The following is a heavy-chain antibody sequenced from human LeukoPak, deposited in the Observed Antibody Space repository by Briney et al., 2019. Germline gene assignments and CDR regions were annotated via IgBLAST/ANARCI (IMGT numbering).Heavy chain of an antibody. CDR1: GGSISSYY. CDR3: ARVGSGWFGAFDI. D-gene: IGHD6-19*01. J-gene: IGHJ3*02. CDR2: IYYSGST. V-gene: IGHV4-59*01. Sequence: SETLSLTCTVSGGSISSYYWSWIRQPPGKGLEWIGYIYYSGSTNYNPSLKSRVTISVDTSKNQFSLKLSSVTAAVMAVYYCARVGSGWFGAFDIWGQGTMVTVSS.